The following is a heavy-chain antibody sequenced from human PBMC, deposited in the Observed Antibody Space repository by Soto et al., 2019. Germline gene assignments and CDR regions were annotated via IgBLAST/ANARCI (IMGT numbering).Heavy chain of an antibody. CDR2: ISGSGGST. CDR3: AKYMHDFWSGSYYFDY. V-gene: IGHV3-23*01. D-gene: IGHD3-3*01. J-gene: IGHJ4*02. Sequence: PGGSLRLSCAASGFTFSSYAMSWVRQAPGKGLEWVSAISGSGGSTYYADSVKGRLTISRDNSKNTLYLQMNSLRAEDTAVYYCAKYMHDFWSGSYYFDYWGQGTLVTVSS. CDR1: GFTFSSYA.